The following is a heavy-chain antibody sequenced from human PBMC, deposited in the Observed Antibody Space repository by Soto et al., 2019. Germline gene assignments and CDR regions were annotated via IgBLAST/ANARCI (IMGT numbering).Heavy chain of an antibody. CDR1: GGSVSSGSYY. D-gene: IGHD3-22*01. Sequence: KSSETLSLTCTVSGGSVSSGSYYWSWIRQPPGKGLEFIGSVYYSGGAYYNPSLKSRVTVSVDTSKNQLSLRVNSVTAADTAVYYCLRVVEAATGHSDVDSWGQGIRVTVSS. V-gene: IGHV4-39*01. J-gene: IGHJ4*02. CDR2: VYYSGGA. CDR3: LRVVEAATGHSDVDS.